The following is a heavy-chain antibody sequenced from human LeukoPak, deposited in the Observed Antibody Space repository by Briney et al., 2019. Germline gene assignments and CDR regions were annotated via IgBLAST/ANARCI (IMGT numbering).Heavy chain of an antibody. D-gene: IGHD3-3*01. CDR2: IYSGGST. V-gene: IGHV3-66*01. Sequence: GGSLRPACAASGFTASSDYMNWVRQAPGKGLEWVSIIYSGGSTYYADSVKGRFTISRDNSKNTLYLQMNSLRAEDTAVYYCAKDSLRSLDYWGQGTLVTVSS. CDR1: GFTASSDY. J-gene: IGHJ4*02. CDR3: AKDSLRSLDY.